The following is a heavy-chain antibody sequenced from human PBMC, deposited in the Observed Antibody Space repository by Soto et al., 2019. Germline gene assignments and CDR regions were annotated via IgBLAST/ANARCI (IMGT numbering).Heavy chain of an antibody. Sequence: PGGSLRLSCAASGFTFSDYYLSWIRQAPGKGLEWFSYISSSSSYTNYADSVNGRFTISRDNAKNSLYLQMKSLRAEDTAVYYCARTNRGYYPGYWGQGT. CDR2: ISSSSSYT. CDR1: GFTFSDYY. CDR3: ARTNRGYYPGY. V-gene: IGHV3-11*06. J-gene: IGHJ4*02. D-gene: IGHD3-22*01.